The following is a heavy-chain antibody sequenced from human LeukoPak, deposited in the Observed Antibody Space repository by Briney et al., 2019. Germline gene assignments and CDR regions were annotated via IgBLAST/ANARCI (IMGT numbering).Heavy chain of an antibody. Sequence: AGGSLRLSCAASGFTFSSYAMSWVRQAPGKGLEWVSAISGSGGSTYYADSVKGRFTISRDNSKNTLYLQMNSLRAEDTAVYYCAKNFLSGAGSDWFDPWGQGTLVTVSS. CDR2: ISGSGGST. J-gene: IGHJ5*02. CDR3: AKNFLSGAGSDWFDP. CDR1: GFTFSSYA. D-gene: IGHD6-19*01. V-gene: IGHV3-23*01.